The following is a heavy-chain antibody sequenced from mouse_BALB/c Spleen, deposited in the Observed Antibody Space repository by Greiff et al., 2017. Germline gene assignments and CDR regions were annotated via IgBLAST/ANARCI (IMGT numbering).Heavy chain of an antibody. V-gene: IGHV14-3*02. CDR3: ARWYGSSFYAMDY. CDR2: IDPANGNT. J-gene: IGHJ4*01. Sequence: VQLQQSGAELVKPGASVKLSCTASGFNIKDTYMHWVKQRPEQGLEWIGRIDPANGNTKYDPKFQGKATITADTSSNTAYLQLSSLTSEDTAVYYCARWYGSSFYAMDYWGQGTSVTVSS. D-gene: IGHD1-1*01. CDR1: GFNIKDTY.